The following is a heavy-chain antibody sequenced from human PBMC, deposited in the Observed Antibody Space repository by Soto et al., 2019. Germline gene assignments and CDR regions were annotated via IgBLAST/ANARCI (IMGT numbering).Heavy chain of an antibody. V-gene: IGHV3-7*01. CDR1: GFTFSTYW. CDR3: ADSGSYTDV. D-gene: IGHD3-22*01. Sequence: EVQLVESGGGLVQPGGSLRLSCAASGFTFSTYWMTWVRQAPGKGLEWVANIKQDGSEKHYVDSVKGRFTISRDNAKNSLYLQMNSLRAEDTAVYYCADSGSYTDVWGKGTMVIVSS. J-gene: IGHJ6*03. CDR2: IKQDGSEK.